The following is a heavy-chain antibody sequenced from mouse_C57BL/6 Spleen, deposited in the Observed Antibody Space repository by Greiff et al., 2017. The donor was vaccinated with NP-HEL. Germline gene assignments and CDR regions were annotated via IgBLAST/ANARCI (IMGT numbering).Heavy chain of an antibody. CDR2: IYPGSGST. D-gene: IGHD2-4*01. V-gene: IGHV1-55*01. CDR3: ARSYYDYDEGY. J-gene: IGHJ2*01. Sequence: VQLQQSGAELVKPGASVKMSCKASGYTFTSYWITWVKQRPGQGLEWIGDIYPGSGSTNYNEKFKSKATLTVDTSSSTAYMQLSSLTSEDSAVYYCARSYYDYDEGYWGQGTTLTVSS. CDR1: GYTFTSYW.